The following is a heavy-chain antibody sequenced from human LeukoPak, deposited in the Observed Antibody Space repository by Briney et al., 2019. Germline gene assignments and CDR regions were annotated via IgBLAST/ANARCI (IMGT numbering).Heavy chain of an antibody. D-gene: IGHD2-21*02. V-gene: IGHV4-59*01. CDR3: ARGYCGGDCYLPAFDY. Sequence: SETLSLTCTVSGGSISSYYWSWIRQPAGKGLEWIGYIYYSGSTNYNPSLKSRVTISIDTSKNQFSLKLNSVTAADTAVYYCARGYCGGDCYLPAFDYWGQGTLVTVSS. CDR1: GGSISSYY. CDR2: IYYSGST. J-gene: IGHJ4*02.